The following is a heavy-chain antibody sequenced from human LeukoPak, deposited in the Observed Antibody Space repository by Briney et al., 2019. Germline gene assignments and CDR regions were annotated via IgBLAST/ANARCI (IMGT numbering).Heavy chain of an antibody. CDR3: ARSSSVDY. V-gene: IGHV3-74*01. Sequence: GGSLRLSCAASGFTVGTYYMHWVRQAPGKGLLWVSRIKRDGTTSYADSVMGRFTISRDDAKNTLSLHMNGLRAEDTAVYYCARSSSVDYWGQGTLVTVSS. D-gene: IGHD6-6*01. J-gene: IGHJ4*02. CDR2: IKRDGTT. CDR1: GFTVGTYY.